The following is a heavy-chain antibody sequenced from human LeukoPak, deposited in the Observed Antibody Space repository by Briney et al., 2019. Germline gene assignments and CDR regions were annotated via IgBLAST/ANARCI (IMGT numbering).Heavy chain of an antibody. J-gene: IGHJ4*02. CDR3: AREIGSSGWYPGGTLDY. V-gene: IGHV6-1*01. D-gene: IGHD6-19*01. CDR2: TYYRSKWYN. Sequence: SQTLSLTCAISGDSVSSNSSAWNWIRQSPSRGLEWLGRTYYRSKWYNDYAVSVKSRITINPATSKTQFSLQLTSVTPEDTAVYYCAREIGSSGWYPGGTLDYWGQGTPVTVSS. CDR1: GDSVSSNSSA.